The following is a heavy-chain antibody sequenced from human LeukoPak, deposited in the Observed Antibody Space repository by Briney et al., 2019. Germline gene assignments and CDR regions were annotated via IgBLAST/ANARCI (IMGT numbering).Heavy chain of an antibody. J-gene: IGHJ3*02. V-gene: IGHV3-30-3*01. D-gene: IGHD4-17*01. Sequence: PGGSLRLSCAASGFTFSSYAMHWVRQAPGKGLEWVAVISYDGSNKYYADSVKGRFTISRDNSKNTLYLQMNSLRAEDTAVYYCARCNDYGDYSSAFDIWGQGTMVTVSS. CDR2: ISYDGSNK. CDR3: ARCNDYGDYSSAFDI. CDR1: GFTFSSYA.